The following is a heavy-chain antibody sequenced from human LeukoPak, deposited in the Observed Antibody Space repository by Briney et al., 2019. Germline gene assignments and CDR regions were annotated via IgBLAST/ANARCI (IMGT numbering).Heavy chain of an antibody. CDR2: TNPSGGST. D-gene: IGHD3-10*01. Sequence: GASLKDSCKPSGYTFTSDNMHSVRQTPEQGVEWMGITNPSGGSTSYAQKFQGRVTMTRDTSTSTVYMELSSLRSEDTAVYYCARDRRGTTVRGVIMPNGDFDYWGQGTLVTVSS. J-gene: IGHJ4*02. CDR3: ARDRRGTTVRGVIMPNGDFDY. CDR1: GYTFTSDN. V-gene: IGHV1-46*01.